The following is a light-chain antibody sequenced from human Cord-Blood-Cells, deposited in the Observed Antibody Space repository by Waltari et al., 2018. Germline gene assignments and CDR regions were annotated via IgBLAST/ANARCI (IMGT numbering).Light chain of an antibody. CDR1: SSNIGSNY. V-gene: IGLV1-47*01. Sequence: QSVLTQPPSASGTPGQRVTISCSGSSSNIGSNYVYWYQQLPGTAPKLLIYRNNRRPSGCPDRCSGSKSGTSASLAISGLRSEDEADYYCAAWDDSLSAPWVFGGGTKLTVL. CDR3: AAWDDSLSAPWV. CDR2: RNN. J-gene: IGLJ3*02.